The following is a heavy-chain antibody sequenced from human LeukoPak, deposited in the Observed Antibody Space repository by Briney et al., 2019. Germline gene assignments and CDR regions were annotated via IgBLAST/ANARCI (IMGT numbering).Heavy chain of an antibody. CDR3: ARDYYGSIDY. CDR1: GFNFGTYW. V-gene: IGHV3-74*01. J-gene: IGHJ4*02. Sequence: GGSLRLSCVASGFNFGTYWMHWVRLAPGKGLVWVSHIKDGERGTDYADSVKGRFTVSRDNAKNTLYLQMNSLRVEDTGVYYCARDYYGSIDYWGQGTQVTLSS. CDR2: IKDGERGT. D-gene: IGHD3-10*01.